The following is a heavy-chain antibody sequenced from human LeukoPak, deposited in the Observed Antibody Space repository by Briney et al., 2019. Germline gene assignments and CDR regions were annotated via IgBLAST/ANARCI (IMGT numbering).Heavy chain of an antibody. J-gene: IGHJ3*02. CDR2: IKQDGSEK. CDR1: GFNFSNYW. D-gene: IGHD1-1*01. Sequence: GGSLRLSCAASGFNFSNYWMSWVRQAPGKGLEWVANIKQDGSEKYYVDSVKGRFTISRDNAKNSLYLQMNSLRAEDTAVYYCARERSAWRIWGQGTMVTVSS. CDR3: ARERSAWRI. V-gene: IGHV3-7*01.